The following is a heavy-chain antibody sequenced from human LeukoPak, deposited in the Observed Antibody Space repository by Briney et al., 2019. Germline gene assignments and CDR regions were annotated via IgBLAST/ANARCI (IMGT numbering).Heavy chain of an antibody. CDR1: GGTFSTYA. J-gene: IGHJ3*02. CDR3: VTGGAYRDAFDI. Sequence: SVKVSCKASGGTFSTYAIYWVRQAPGHGLGWMGRIIPILSQVNYAQKFQCRVSITADESTSTAYMDLSSLRSEDTAVYYCVTGGAYRDAFDIWGQGTMVIVSS. D-gene: IGHD3-10*01. V-gene: IGHV1-69*11. CDR2: IIPILSQV.